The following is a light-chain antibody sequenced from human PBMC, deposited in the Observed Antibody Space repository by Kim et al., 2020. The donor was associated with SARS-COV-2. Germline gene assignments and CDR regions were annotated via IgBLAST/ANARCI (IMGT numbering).Light chain of an antibody. V-gene: IGLV2-8*01. CDR2: DVT. CDR3: SSYAGRNDLV. Sequence: GQSVDISGTGPSRYVVRYNYVSWYQHHPGKAPKLIIYDVTKRPTGVPDRFSGSKSGNTASLTVSGLQAEDEADYYCSSYAGRNDLVFGGGTQLTVL. CDR1: SRYVVRYNY. J-gene: IGLJ2*01.